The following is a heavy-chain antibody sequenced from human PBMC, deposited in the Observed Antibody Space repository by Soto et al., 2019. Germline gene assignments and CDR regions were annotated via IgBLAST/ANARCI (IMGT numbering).Heavy chain of an antibody. CDR1: GFTCSRYA. D-gene: IGHD5-18*01. CDR2: ISGSDGRT. J-gene: IGHJ4*02. CDR3: AKGVSQYTPLALFDY. V-gene: IGHV3-23*01. Sequence: RWSRRLSCAASGFTCSRYAMSWFRQAPGKGLEWVSTISGSDGRTYSTDSVKGRFTISRDNSRNTAYLQMNSLRVEDTAVYYCAKGVSQYTPLALFDYWGRGTLVTVSS.